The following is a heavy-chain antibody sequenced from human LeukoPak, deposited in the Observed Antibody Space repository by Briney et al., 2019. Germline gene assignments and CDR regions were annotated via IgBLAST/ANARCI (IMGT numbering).Heavy chain of an antibody. D-gene: IGHD2-2*01. CDR1: GYTFTGYY. Sequence: GASVKVSCKASGYTFTGYYMHWVRQAPGQGLEWMGWINPNSGDTNYAQKFQGRVTMTRDTSITTAYMELSRLRSDDTAVYYCARASGGEYQLLLDYWGQGTLVTVSS. CDR2: INPNSGDT. V-gene: IGHV1-2*02. J-gene: IGHJ4*02. CDR3: ARASGGEYQLLLDY.